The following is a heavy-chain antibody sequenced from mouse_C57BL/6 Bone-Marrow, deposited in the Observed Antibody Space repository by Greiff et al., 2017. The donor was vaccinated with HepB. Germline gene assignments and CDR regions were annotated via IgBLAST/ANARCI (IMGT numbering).Heavy chain of an antibody. CDR2: ISDGGSYT. V-gene: IGHV5-4*01. D-gene: IGHD2-2*01. CDR1: GFTFSSYA. Sequence: EVQRVESGGGLVKPGGSLKLSCAASGFTFSSYAMSWVRQTPEKRLEWVATISDGGSYTYYPDNVKGRFTISRDNAKNNLYLQMSHLKSEDTAMYYCAREYGYDVPYWGQGTLVTVSA. CDR3: AREYGYDVPY. J-gene: IGHJ3*01.